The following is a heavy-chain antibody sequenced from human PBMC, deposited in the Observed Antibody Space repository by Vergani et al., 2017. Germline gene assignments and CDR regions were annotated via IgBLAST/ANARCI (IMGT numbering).Heavy chain of an antibody. CDR2: IYHSGST. V-gene: IGHV4-38-2*01. Sequence: QVQLQESGPGLVKPSETLSLTCAVSGYSISSTYYWGWIRQPPGKGLEWIGSIYHSGSTYNNPSLKSRVTISVDTSKNQFSLKLSSVTAGDTAVYYCARHRGDNDRGGMDVWGQGTTVTVSS. CDR1: GYSISSTYY. J-gene: IGHJ6*02. CDR3: ARHRGDNDRGGMDV. D-gene: IGHD2-21*02.